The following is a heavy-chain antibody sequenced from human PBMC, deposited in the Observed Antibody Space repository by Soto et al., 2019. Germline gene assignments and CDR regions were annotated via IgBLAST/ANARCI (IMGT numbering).Heavy chain of an antibody. CDR1: GGSISSSSYY. D-gene: IGHD3-3*01. J-gene: IGHJ6*02. CDR2: IYYSGST. Sequence: SETLSLTCTVSGGSISSSSYYWGWIRQPPGKGLEWIGSIYYSGSTYYNPSLKSRVTISVDTSKNQFSLKLSSVTAADTAVYYCARIPYDFWSGPDYYYGMDVWGQGTTVTVSS. CDR3: ARIPYDFWSGPDYYYGMDV. V-gene: IGHV4-39*01.